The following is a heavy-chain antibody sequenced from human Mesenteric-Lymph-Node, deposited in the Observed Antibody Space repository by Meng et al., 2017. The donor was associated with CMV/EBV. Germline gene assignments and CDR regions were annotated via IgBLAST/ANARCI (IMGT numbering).Heavy chain of an antibody. V-gene: IGHV1-2*02. CDR1: GYSFTDYY. CDR2: INPNSGGT. CDR3: ARGYCSSNNCPIGNY. J-gene: IGHJ4*02. D-gene: IGHD2-2*01. Sequence: ASVKVSCKASGYSFTDYYIHWVRQAPGQGLEWMGWINPNSGGTNFAQKFQDRVTMTREKSSRTAYMELSRLRSDDTAAYYCARGYCSSNNCPIGNYWGQGTLVTVSS.